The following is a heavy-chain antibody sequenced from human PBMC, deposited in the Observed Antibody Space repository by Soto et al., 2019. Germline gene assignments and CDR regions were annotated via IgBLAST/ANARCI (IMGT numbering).Heavy chain of an antibody. J-gene: IGHJ4*02. CDR3: ARDKLSDSSGWYGGIDY. V-gene: IGHV3-33*01. D-gene: IGHD6-19*01. CDR1: GFTFSSYG. Sequence: GSLRLSCAASGFTFSSYGMHWVRQAPGKGLEWVAVIWYDGSNKYYADSVKGRFTISRDNSKNTLYLQMNSLRAEDTAVYYCARDKLSDSSGWYGGIDYWGQGTLVTVSS. CDR2: IWYDGSNK.